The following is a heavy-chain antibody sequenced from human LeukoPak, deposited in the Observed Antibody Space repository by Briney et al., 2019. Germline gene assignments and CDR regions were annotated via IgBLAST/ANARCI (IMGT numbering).Heavy chain of an antibody. CDR3: ARDTYYDFWGSYYYYYMDV. Sequence: PGGSLRLSCAASGFTFSSYAMHWVRHAPGKGLEWVAVISYDGSNKYYADSVKGRFTISRDNSKNTLYLQMNSLRAEDTAVYYCARDTYYDFWGSYYYYYMDVWGKGTTVTVSS. J-gene: IGHJ6*03. CDR2: ISYDGSNK. CDR1: GFTFSSYA. D-gene: IGHD3-3*01. V-gene: IGHV3-30*04.